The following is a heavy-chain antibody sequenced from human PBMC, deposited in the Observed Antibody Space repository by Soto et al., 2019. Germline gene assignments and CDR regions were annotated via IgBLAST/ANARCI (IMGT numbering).Heavy chain of an antibody. CDR2: ISGSGGST. D-gene: IGHD3-9*01. J-gene: IGHJ4*02. V-gene: IGHV3-23*01. Sequence: GSLRLSCAASGFTFSSYAMSWVRQAPGKGLEWVSAISGSGGSTYYADSVKGRFTISRDNSKNTLYLQMNSLRAEDTAVYYCAKDISPYYYDILTGYGFDYWGQGTLVTVSS. CDR1: GFTFSSYA. CDR3: AKDISPYYYDILTGYGFDY.